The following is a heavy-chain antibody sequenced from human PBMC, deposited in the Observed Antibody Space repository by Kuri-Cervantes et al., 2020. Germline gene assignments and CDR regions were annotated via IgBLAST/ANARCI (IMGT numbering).Heavy chain of an antibody. CDR1: GFTFSSYS. CDR2: ISSSSSYI. Sequence: GESLKISCAASGFTFSSYSMNWVRQAPGKGLEWVSSISSSSSYIYYADSVKGRFTISRVNAKNSLYLQMNSLRAEDTAVYYCARDSGELLGDYWGQGTLVTVSS. CDR3: ARDSGELLGDY. D-gene: IGHD1-26*01. V-gene: IGHV3-21*04. J-gene: IGHJ4*02.